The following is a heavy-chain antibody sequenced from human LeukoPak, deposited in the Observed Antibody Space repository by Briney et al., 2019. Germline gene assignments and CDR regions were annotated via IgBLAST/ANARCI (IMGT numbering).Heavy chain of an antibody. CDR2: IYYSWST. CDR3: ARHARYSYGYTDY. D-gene: IGHD5-18*01. V-gene: IGHV4-39*01. J-gene: IGHJ4*02. CDR1: GGSTSSNSYY. Sequence: SETLSLTCIVSGGSTSSNSYYWGWIRQPPGKGLEWIGSIYYSWSTYYHPSLKSRVTISVDTSKNQFSLKLSSVTAADTAVYYCARHARYSYGYTDYWGQGILVTVSS.